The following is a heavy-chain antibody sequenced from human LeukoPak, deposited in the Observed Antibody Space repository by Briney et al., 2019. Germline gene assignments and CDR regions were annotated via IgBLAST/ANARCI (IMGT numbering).Heavy chain of an antibody. CDR3: ARIEAVTRGYNHAYYFDY. CDR1: TYSLSSGYY. Sequence: SETLSLTCTVSTYSLSSGYYWGWIRQPPGKGLEWIGNIYHNGNTYYNPSLKSRVTISVDTSKQQFSLKLRTATAADTAVYYCARIEAVTRGYNHAYYFDYWGQGTLVTVSS. D-gene: IGHD5-18*01. J-gene: IGHJ4*02. V-gene: IGHV4-38-2*02. CDR2: IYHNGNT.